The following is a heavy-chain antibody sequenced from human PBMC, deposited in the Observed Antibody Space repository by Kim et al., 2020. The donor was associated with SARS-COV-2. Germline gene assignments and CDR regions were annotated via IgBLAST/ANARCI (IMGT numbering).Heavy chain of an antibody. D-gene: IGHD2-15*01. Sequence: NDYAVSVKSRITITPDTSQNQFSLQLSSVSPEDTAIYYCARSFSGTYNSWGQGTLVTVSS. J-gene: IGHJ4*02. CDR2: N. V-gene: IGHV6-1*01. CDR3: ARSFSGTYNS.